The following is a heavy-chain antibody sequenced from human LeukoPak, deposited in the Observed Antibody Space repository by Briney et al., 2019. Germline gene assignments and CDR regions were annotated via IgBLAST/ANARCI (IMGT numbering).Heavy chain of an antibody. V-gene: IGHV3-53*01. CDR1: GFTVSSNS. CDR3: ARRAGIYSHPYDY. Sequence: GGSLRLSCTVSGFTVSSNSMSWVRQAPGKGLEWVSFISNTAETHYSDSVKGRFTISRDSSMNTLYLQMNSLRAEDTAVYYCARRAGIYSHPYDYWGQGTLVTVSS. D-gene: IGHD1-14*01. CDR2: ISNTAET. J-gene: IGHJ4*02.